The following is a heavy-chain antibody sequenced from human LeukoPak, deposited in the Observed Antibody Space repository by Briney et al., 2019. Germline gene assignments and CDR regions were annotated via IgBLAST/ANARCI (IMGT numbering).Heavy chain of an antibody. Sequence: GGSLRLSCAASGFTFRSAWMHWVRQAPGKGLEWVANIKQDGSEKYYVDSVKGRFTISRDNAKNSLYLQMNSLRAEDTAVYYCARAPAPIFGVVTSSYYYYGMDVWGQGTTVTVSS. CDR2: IKQDGSEK. J-gene: IGHJ6*02. V-gene: IGHV3-7*04. D-gene: IGHD3-3*02. CDR3: ARAPAPIFGVVTSSYYYYGMDV. CDR1: GFTFRSAW.